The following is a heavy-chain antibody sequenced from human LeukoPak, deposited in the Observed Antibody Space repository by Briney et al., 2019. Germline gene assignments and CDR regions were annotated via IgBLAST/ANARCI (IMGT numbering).Heavy chain of an antibody. CDR3: ARATWDPNYYYMDV. J-gene: IGHJ6*03. CDR1: GFTFSSYA. D-gene: IGHD1-26*01. CDR2: ISGSGGRT. V-gene: IGHV3-23*01. Sequence: GGSLRLSCAASGFTFSSYAMSWVRQAPGKGLEWVSAISGSGGRTYYADSVKGRFTISRRNSKNTLYLQMNSLRAEDTAVYYCARATWDPNYYYMDVWGKGTTVTISS.